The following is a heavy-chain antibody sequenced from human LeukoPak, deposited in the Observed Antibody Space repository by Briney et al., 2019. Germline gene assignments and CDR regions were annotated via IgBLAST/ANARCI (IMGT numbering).Heavy chain of an antibody. Sequence: SETPSLTCAVYGGSFSGYYWSWIRQPPGKELEWIGEINHSGSTNYNSSLKSRVTISVDTSKNQFSLKLSSVTAADTAVYYCAARPDIAATGPGWFDPWGQGTLVTVSS. CDR2: INHSGST. CDR3: AARPDIAATGPGWFDP. CDR1: GGSFSGYY. V-gene: IGHV4-34*01. J-gene: IGHJ5*02. D-gene: IGHD6-13*01.